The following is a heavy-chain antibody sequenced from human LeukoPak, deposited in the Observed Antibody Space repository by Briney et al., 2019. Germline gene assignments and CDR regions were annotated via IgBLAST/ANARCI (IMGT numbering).Heavy chain of an antibody. V-gene: IGHV3-30*18. D-gene: IGHD6-6*01. CDR2: ISYDGSNK. CDR1: GFTFSSYG. CDR3: AKGKQQLVGGIIDY. J-gene: IGHJ4*02. Sequence: PGGSLRLSCAASGFTFSSYGVHWVRQAPGKGLEWVAVISYDGSNKYYADSVKGRFTISRDNSKNTLYLQMNSLGAEDTAVYYCAKGKQQLVGGIIDYWGQGTLVTVSS.